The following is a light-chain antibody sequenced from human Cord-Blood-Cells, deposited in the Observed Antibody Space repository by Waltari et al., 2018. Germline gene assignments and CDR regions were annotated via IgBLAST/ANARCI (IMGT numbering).Light chain of an antibody. CDR1: QSVSSY. Sequence: IVLKQSPATLSLSPGERATLSFRASQSVSSYLAWYQQKPGQAPRLLIYEASNRATGIPARFSGSGSGTDFTLTISSLEPEDFAVYYCQQRSNWPPTFGGGTKVEIK. CDR3: QQRSNWPPT. J-gene: IGKJ4*01. CDR2: EAS. V-gene: IGKV3-11*01.